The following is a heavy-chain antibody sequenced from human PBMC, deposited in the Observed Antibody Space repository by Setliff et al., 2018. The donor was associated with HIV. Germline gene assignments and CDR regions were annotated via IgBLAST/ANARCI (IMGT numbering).Heavy chain of an antibody. CDR1: GGSVSDTSYY. J-gene: IGHJ4*02. CDR3: ARLGGSGYDFRGYFDY. D-gene: IGHD5-12*01. CDR2: VYYSGGT. V-gene: IGHV4-39*01. Sequence: NPSETLSLTCTVSGGSVSDTSYYWGWIRQPPGKGLEWLANVYYSGGTYYNPSLNSRVTISVDTSRNQFSLKLTSVTAADTALYFCARLGGSGYDFRGYFDYWGQGKLVTVSS.